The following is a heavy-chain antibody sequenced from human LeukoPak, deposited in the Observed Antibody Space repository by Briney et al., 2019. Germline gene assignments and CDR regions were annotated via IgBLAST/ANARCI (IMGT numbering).Heavy chain of an antibody. V-gene: IGHV4-4*07. J-gene: IGHJ5*02. CDR3: ARGARTIFGVVIDNWFDP. Sequence: SETLSLTCTVSGGSISSYYWSWIRQPAGKGLEWIGRIYTSGSTNYNPSLKSRVTMSVDTSKNQFSLKLSSVTAADTAVYYCARGARTIFGVVIDNWFDPWGRGTLVTVSS. CDR1: GGSISSYY. D-gene: IGHD3-3*01. CDR2: IYTSGST.